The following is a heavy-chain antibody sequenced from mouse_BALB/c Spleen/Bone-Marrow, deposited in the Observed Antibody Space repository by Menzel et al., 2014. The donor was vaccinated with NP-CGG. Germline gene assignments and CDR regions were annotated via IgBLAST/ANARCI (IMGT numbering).Heavy chain of an antibody. J-gene: IGHJ2*01. V-gene: IGHV1-80*01. Sequence: VQLQQSGAELVRPGSSVKISCKASGYPFSSYWMNWVKQRPGQGLEWIGQIYPGDGETNYNGKFKGNATLTADKSSSTAYMQLISLTSEDSAVHFCARKYGDYWGQGTTLTVSS. D-gene: IGHD2-10*02. CDR2: IYPGDGET. CDR3: ARKYGDY. CDR1: GYPFSSYW.